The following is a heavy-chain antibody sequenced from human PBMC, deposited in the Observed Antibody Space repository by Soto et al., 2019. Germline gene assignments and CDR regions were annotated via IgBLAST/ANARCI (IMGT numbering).Heavy chain of an antibody. CDR2: IYYSGST. D-gene: IGHD3-9*01. V-gene: IGHV4-59*01. CDR3: ARGGEGYDILTGYSYYYRMDV. J-gene: IGHJ6*02. CDR1: GGSISSYY. Sequence: QVQLQESGPGLVKPSETLSLTCTVSGGSISSYYWSWIRQPPGKGLEWIGYIYYSGSTNYNPSLKRRVTISVDTSKNQFSLKLSSVTAADTAVYYRARGGEGYDILTGYSYYYRMDVWGQGTTVTVSS.